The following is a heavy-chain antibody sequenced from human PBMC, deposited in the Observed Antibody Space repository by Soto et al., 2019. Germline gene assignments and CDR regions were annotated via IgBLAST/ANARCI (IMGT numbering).Heavy chain of an antibody. CDR1: GGSVSSGNYY. CDR3: ASEVIDGYSQVGRVFFDY. D-gene: IGHD4-4*01. J-gene: IGHJ4*02. V-gene: IGHV4-61*01. CDR2: ASYRGIT. Sequence: PSETLSLTCSVSGGSVSSGNYYWSWIRQPPGKGLEWIGQASYRGITNYNPSLKSRVTISVDTSKNQLSLNLNSVTAADTAVYYCASEVIDGYSQVGRVFFDYWGQGTLVT.